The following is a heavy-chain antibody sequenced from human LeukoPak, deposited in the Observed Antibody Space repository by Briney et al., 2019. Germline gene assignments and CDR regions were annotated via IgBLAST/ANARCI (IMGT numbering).Heavy chain of an antibody. V-gene: IGHV3-66*01. CDR1: GFTVSSNY. CDR2: IYSGGST. Sequence: GGSLRLSCAASGFTVSSNYMSWVRQAPGKGLEWVSVIYSGGSTYYGDSVKARFTISRDISKNTLYLLMNSLRAEDTAVFYCARDHRLGAFDIWGQGTMVTVSS. CDR3: ARDHRLGAFDI. J-gene: IGHJ3*02. D-gene: IGHD6-19*01.